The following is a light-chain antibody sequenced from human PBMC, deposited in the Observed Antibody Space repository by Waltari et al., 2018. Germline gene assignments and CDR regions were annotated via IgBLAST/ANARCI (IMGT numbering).Light chain of an antibody. J-gene: IGKJ4*01. V-gene: IGKV1-39*01. CDR3: QQSFSTPRT. CDR1: QTIRTY. CDR2: AAS. Sequence: DIQMTQSPSSLSASVGDRISISCRASQTIRTYVNWYQQKPGKAPKILIPAASTLRGEVPSRFSGSGSGTDFTLTISNLQPEDFATYYCQQSFSTPRTFGGGTRVEIK.